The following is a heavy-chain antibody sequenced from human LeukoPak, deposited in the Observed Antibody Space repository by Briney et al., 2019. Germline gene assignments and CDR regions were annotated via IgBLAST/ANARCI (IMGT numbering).Heavy chain of an antibody. CDR1: GFTFSRDS. CDR2: ISSSSSTI. Sequence: GGSLRLSCAASGFTFSRDSMNWVRQAPGKGLEWVSYISSSSSTIYYADSVKGRFTISRDNAKNSLYLQMNSLRAEDTAVYYCARGAYSGNYYSCFDPWGQGTLVTVSS. J-gene: IGHJ5*02. CDR3: ARGAYSGNYYSCFDP. V-gene: IGHV3-48*04. D-gene: IGHD1-26*01.